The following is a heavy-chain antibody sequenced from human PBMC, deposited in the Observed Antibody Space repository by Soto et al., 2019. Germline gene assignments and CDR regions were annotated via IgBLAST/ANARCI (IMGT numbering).Heavy chain of an antibody. CDR3: ARAHSVMERTPFDY. V-gene: IGHV3-23*01. CDR2: ISGSGGTT. J-gene: IGHJ4*02. D-gene: IGHD1-1*01. Sequence: EVQLLESGGGLVQPGGSLRLSCAASGFTFYSYAMTWVRQAPGKGLEWVSSISGSGGTTYYADSVKGRFTISRDSSKNTLYLQMNSLRTEDTAVYYCARAHSVMERTPFDYWGQGSLVTVSS. CDR1: GFTFYSYA.